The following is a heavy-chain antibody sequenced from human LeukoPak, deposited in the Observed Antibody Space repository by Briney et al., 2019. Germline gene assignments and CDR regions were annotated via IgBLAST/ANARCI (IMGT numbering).Heavy chain of an antibody. CDR2: IYSGGST. V-gene: IGHV3-53*01. J-gene: IGHJ4*02. D-gene: IGHD3-22*01. CDR3: ARNAGGGYYLGGVDY. CDR1: GFTVSSNY. Sequence: GGSLRLSCAASGFTVSSNYMSWVRQAPGKGLEWVSVIYSGGSTYYADSVKGRFTISRDNSKNTLYLQMNSLRAEDTAVYYCARNAGGGYYLGGVDYWGQGTLVTVSS.